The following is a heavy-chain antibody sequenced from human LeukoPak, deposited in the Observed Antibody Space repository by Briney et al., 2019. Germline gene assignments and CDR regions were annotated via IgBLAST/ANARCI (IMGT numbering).Heavy chain of an antibody. CDR3: ARDTRRDGYNYEENTFDY. CDR1: GYTFTGYY. D-gene: IGHD5-24*01. J-gene: IGHJ4*02. CDR2: INPNSGGT. V-gene: IGHV1-2*02. Sequence: ASVKVSCKASGYTFTGYYMHWVRQAPGQGLEWMGWINPNSGGTNYAQKFQGRVTMTRDTSISTAYMELRSLRSDDTAVYYCARDTRRDGYNYEENTFDYWGQGTLVTVSS.